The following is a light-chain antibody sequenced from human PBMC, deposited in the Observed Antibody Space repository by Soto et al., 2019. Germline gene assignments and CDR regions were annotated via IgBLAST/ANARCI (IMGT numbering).Light chain of an antibody. CDR1: QSVSGW. CDR2: DAS. J-gene: IGKJ1*01. CDR3: QQYTTYSLT. Sequence: DIQMTQSPSTLSASVGDSVTITCRASQSVSGWLAWYQQKPGKAPKLLIYDASSLESGVPSRFSGSGSGAEFTLTISSLQPDDFATYYCQQYTTYSLTFGQGTKVDIK. V-gene: IGKV1-5*01.